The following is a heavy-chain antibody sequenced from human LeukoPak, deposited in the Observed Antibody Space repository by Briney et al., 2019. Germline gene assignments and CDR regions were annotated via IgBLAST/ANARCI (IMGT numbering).Heavy chain of an antibody. CDR2: ISPDDSRT. J-gene: IGHJ4*02. CDR3: ARLDSNSLDY. Sequence: GESLKLSCKGSGYSFTTYWIGWVRQMPGKGLEWTGIISPDDSRTRYSPSFQGHVTISADKSISTAFLQWSSLKASDTAMYYCARLDSNSLDYWGQGTLVTVSS. D-gene: IGHD1-1*01. CDR1: GYSFTTYW. V-gene: IGHV5-51*01.